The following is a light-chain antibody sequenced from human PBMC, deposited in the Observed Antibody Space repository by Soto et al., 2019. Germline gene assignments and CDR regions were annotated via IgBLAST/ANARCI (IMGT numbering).Light chain of an antibody. CDR1: SSDVGAYNL. CDR2: EGS. J-gene: IGLJ2*01. Sequence: QSALTQPASVSGSPEQSITISCTGNSSDVGAYNLVSWYQQHPGKAPRLIIYEGSKRPSGISHRFSGSKSDNTASLTISGLRAEDEAHYHCCSYAGSRTVVFGGGTKLTVL. V-gene: IGLV2-23*01. CDR3: CSYAGSRTVV.